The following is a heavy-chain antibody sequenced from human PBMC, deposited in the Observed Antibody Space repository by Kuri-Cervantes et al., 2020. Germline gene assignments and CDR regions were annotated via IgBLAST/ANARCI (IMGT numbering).Heavy chain of an antibody. CDR1: GFTFSSYS. CDR2: ISSSSSTI. Sequence: GESLKISCAASGFTFSSYSMNWVRQAPGKGLEWVSYISSSSSTIYYADSVKGRFTISRDNAKNSLYLQMNSLRAEDTAVYYCARATADGMDIWGQGTTVTVSS. V-gene: IGHV3-48*01. D-gene: IGHD2-21*02. CDR3: ARATADGMDI. J-gene: IGHJ6*02.